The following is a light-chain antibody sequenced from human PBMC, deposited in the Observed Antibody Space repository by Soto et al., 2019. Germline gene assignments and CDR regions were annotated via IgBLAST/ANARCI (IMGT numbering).Light chain of an antibody. CDR1: ESVSGTY. CDR2: GAS. V-gene: IGKV3-20*01. CDR3: QHYDSSQWT. J-gene: IGKJ1*01. Sequence: EIVLTQSPGTLSLSPGERVTLSCRASESVSGTYLTWYQQKPGQAPRLLIFGASSRATGIPERFSGRGSGTDFTLTINRLEPEDFAVYYCQHYDSSQWTFGQGTRVEIK.